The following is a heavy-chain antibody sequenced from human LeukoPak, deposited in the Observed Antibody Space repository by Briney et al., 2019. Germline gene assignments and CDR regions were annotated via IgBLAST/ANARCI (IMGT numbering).Heavy chain of an antibody. CDR2: LSGSGAST. J-gene: IGHJ4*02. D-gene: IGHD5-18*01. V-gene: IGHV3-23*01. CDR1: GFTFSSCA. Sequence: GSLRLSCAASGFTFSSCAMTWVRQAPGKGLEWVSSLSGSGASTFYADSVKGRFTISRDNSKNTLSLQMSSLRAEDTAVYFCAKYLGKYSYGYSGLDYWGQGTLVTVSS. CDR3: AKYLGKYSYGYSGLDY.